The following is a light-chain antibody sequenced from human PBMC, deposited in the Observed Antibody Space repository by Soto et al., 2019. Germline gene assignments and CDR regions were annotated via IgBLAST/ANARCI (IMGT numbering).Light chain of an antibody. CDR3: QSYDSSLSGVV. CDR1: SSNIGAGYD. V-gene: IGLV1-40*01. J-gene: IGLJ2*01. CDR2: GNS. Sequence: QPVLTQPPSVSGAPGQRVTISCTGSSSNIGAGYDVHWYQQLPGTAPKLLIYGNSNRPSGVPDRVSGSKSGTSASLAITGLQAEDEADYDCQSYDSSLSGVVFGGGTKLTVL.